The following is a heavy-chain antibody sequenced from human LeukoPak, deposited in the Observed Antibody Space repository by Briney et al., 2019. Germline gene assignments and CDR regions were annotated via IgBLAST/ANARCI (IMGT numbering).Heavy chain of an antibody. V-gene: IGHV3-23*01. CDR3: ARVKRDCSGGSCYSYDY. Sequence: PGGSLRLSCAASRFTFNTYAVNWVRQAPGKGLEWVSAISGNGDITYYADSVRGRFTISRDNSKNTLYLQMNSLRAEDTAVYYCARVKRDCSGGSCYSYDYWGQGTLVTVSS. D-gene: IGHD2-15*01. J-gene: IGHJ4*02. CDR2: ISGNGDIT. CDR1: RFTFNTYA.